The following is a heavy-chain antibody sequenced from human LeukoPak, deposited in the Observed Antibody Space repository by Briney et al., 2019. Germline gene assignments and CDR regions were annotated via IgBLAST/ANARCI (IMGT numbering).Heavy chain of an antibody. V-gene: IGHV3-7*01. CDR1: GFTFSSYW. CDR2: IKQDGSEK. D-gene: IGHD3/OR15-3a*01. Sequence: GGSLRLSCAGSGFTFSSYWMSWVRQAPGTGLEWVSNIKQDGSEKNYVDSVKGRFTISRDNAKNSLHLQMNSLRAEDTAVYYCARLSDWTFRGRTYHYYGMDVWGQGTTVTVSS. CDR3: ARLSDWTFRGRTYHYYGMDV. J-gene: IGHJ6*02.